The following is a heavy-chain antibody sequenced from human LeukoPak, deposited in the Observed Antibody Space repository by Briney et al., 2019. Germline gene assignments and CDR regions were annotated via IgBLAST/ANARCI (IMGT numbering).Heavy chain of an antibody. CDR1: GGSFSGYY. D-gene: IGHD3-10*01. J-gene: IGHJ4*02. CDR3: ARFTPYYYGSGSYYNLTPDY. V-gene: IGHV4-34*01. Sequence: SETLSLTCAVYGGSFSGYYWSWIRQPPGKGLEWIGEINHSGSTNYNPSLKSRVTISVDTSKNQFSLKLSSVTAADTAVYYCARFTPYYYGSGSYYNLTPDYWGQGTLVTVSS. CDR2: INHSGST.